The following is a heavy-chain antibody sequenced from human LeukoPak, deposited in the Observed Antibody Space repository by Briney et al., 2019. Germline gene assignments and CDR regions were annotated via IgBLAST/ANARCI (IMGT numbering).Heavy chain of an antibody. CDR3: ARDGYYYGSGSFYYYGMDV. CDR2: IIPIIDIT. V-gene: IGHV1-69*04. Sequence: GASVKVSCKASGASSNSYTINWVRQAPGQGPEWMGRIIPIIDITNYAQKFQGRVTITADKSTTTAYMELSSLRSEDTAVYYCARDGYYYGSGSFYYYGMDVWGQGTTVTVSS. D-gene: IGHD3-10*01. J-gene: IGHJ6*02. CDR1: GASSNSYT.